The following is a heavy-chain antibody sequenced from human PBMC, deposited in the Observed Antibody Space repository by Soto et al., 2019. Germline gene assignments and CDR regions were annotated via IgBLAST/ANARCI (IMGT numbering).Heavy chain of an antibody. Sequence: ASVKVSCKASGYTFTKFHIHWVRQAPGQGLEWKGMIDPSGGVTRDAQRIQGRITMTSDTSTSSVYMEMRGLTSEDTAVYFCARDLIGHDNYETIGYYFDHWGPGTLVTVSS. CDR1: GYTFTKFH. CDR3: ARDLIGHDNYETIGYYFDH. CDR2: IDPSGGVT. J-gene: IGHJ4*02. V-gene: IGHV1-46*01. D-gene: IGHD3-16*01.